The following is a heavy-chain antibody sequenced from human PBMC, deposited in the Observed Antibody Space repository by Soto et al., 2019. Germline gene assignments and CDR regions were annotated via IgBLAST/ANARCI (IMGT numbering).Heavy chain of an antibody. D-gene: IGHD4-4*01. CDR2: IGTSGKTI. CDR1: GLTLYSYE. J-gene: IGHJ6*02. V-gene: IGHV3-48*03. CDR3: ARDPAIYSRRFSSGLVI. Sequence: PGGSLRLASAVSGLTLYSYEMNWVRKTPGKGLEGASYIGTSGKTICYTDSVSTRVTLSRVTANNSLYLQIISLRAEDTDVYFCARDPAIYSRRFSSGLVIWGRGTSVTVSS.